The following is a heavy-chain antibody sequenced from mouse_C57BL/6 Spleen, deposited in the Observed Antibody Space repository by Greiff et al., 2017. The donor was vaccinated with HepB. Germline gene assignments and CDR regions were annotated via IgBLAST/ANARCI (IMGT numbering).Heavy chain of an antibody. J-gene: IGHJ2*01. D-gene: IGHD1-1*01. CDR1: GYTFTSYW. CDR2: INPSNGGT. V-gene: IGHV1-53*01. CDR3: ARWTVVTSFDY. Sequence: QVHVKQPGTELVKPGASVKLSCKASGYTFTSYWMHWVKQRPGQGLEWIGNINPSNGGTNYNEKFKSKATLTVDKSSSTAYMQLSSLTSEDSAVYYCARWTVVTSFDYWGQGTTLTVSS.